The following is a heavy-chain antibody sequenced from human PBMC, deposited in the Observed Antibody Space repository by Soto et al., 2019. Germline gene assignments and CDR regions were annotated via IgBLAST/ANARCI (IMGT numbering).Heavy chain of an antibody. CDR3: ARGYDYVWGSYRYTGGSFDY. CDR2: IKQDGSEK. D-gene: IGHD3-16*02. Sequence: GGTLRLSCTASGFTFSSDWISWVRQAPGKGREWVANIKQDGSEKYYVDSVKGRFTSSRDNAKNSLYLQMNSLRAEDTAVYYCARGYDYVWGSYRYTGGSFDYWGQGTLVTVSS. J-gene: IGHJ4*02. CDR1: GFTFSSDW. V-gene: IGHV3-7*03.